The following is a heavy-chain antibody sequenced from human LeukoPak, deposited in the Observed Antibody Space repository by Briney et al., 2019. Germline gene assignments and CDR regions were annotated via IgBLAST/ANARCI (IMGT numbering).Heavy chain of an antibody. V-gene: IGHV1-2*02. CDR1: GYTFTGYY. CDR3: ARARSGSRGGAFDI. CDR2: INPNSGGT. J-gene: IGHJ3*02. D-gene: IGHD1-26*01. Sequence: ASVKVSCKASGYTFTGYYMHWVRQAPGQGLEWMGWINPNSGGTNYAQKFQGRVTMTRDTSISTAYMELSRLRSDDTAVYYCARARSGSRGGAFDIWGQGTMVTVSS.